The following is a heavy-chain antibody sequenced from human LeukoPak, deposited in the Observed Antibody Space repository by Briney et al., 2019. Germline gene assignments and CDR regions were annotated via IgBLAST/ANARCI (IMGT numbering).Heavy chain of an antibody. CDR2: IYYSGST. D-gene: IGHD6-19*01. CDR3: AVSGYSSGWYPYYFDY. CDR1: GGSISSYY. V-gene: IGHV4-59*01. J-gene: IGHJ4*02. Sequence: SETLSLTCTVSGGSISSYYWSWIRQPPGKGLEWIGYIYYSGSTNYNPSLKSRVTISVDTSKNQFSLKLSPVTAADTAVYYCAVSGYSSGWYPYYFDYWGQGTLVTVSS.